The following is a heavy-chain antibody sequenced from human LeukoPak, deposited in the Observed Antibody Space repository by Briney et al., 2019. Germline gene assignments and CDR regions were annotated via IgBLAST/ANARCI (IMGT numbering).Heavy chain of an antibody. Sequence: SETLSLTCTVSGGSISSSSYYWGWIRQPPGKGLEWIGSIYYSGSTYYNPSLKSRVTISVDTSKNQFSLKLSSVTAADTAVYYCARSRIVGASGTNWFDPWGQGTLVTVSS. J-gene: IGHJ5*02. CDR1: GGSISSSSYY. CDR2: IYYSGST. V-gene: IGHV4-39*07. D-gene: IGHD1-26*01. CDR3: ARSRIVGASGTNWFDP.